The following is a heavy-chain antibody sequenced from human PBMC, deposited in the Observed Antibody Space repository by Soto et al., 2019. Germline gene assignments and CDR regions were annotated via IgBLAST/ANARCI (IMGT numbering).Heavy chain of an antibody. V-gene: IGHV4-30-4*01. CDR3: ARVTKDIVFVPAGMDG. Sequence: QVQLQESGPGLVKPSQTLSLTCTVSGGSISSGDYYWSWIRQPPGKGLEWIGYIYYSGSTYYNPCLRRRVTISVDTSKNPVALKLSSVSAADTAVYYCARVTKDIVFVPAGMDGWGQGTTGTVSS. D-gene: IGHD2-2*01. J-gene: IGHJ6*02. CDR1: GGSISSGDYY. CDR2: IYYSGST.